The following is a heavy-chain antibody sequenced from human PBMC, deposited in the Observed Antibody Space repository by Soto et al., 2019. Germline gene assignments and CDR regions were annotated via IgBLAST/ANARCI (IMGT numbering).Heavy chain of an antibody. CDR3: AREPPAASYFYGMDV. CDR2: IYYTGST. Sequence: SETLSLTCTVSGGSIITYYWSWIRQPPGKGLEWIGYIYYTGSTKYNPSLESRATISVDTSKNQFSLRLSSVTAADTAVYYCAREPPAASYFYGMDVWGLGTTVTVSS. J-gene: IGHJ6*02. D-gene: IGHD2-2*01. V-gene: IGHV4-59*01. CDR1: GGSIITYY.